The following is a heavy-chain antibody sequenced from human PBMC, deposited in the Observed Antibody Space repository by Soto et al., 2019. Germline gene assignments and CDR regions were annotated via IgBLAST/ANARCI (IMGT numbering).Heavy chain of an antibody. CDR1: GYTFTVYY. CDR3: ARDNYDFWSGSLYNWFDP. V-gene: IGHV1-2*02. CDR2: INPNSGGT. D-gene: IGHD3-3*01. Sequence: ASVKVSCKASGYTFTVYYMHWVLQSPVQRLEWMGWINPNSGGTNYAQKFQGRVTMTRDTSISTAYMELSRLRSDDTAVYYCARDNYDFWSGSLYNWFDPWGQGTLVTVSS. J-gene: IGHJ5*02.